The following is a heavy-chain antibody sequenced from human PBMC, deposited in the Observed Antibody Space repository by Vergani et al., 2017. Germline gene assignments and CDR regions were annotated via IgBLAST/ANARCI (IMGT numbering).Heavy chain of an antibody. J-gene: IGHJ3*02. V-gene: IGHV3-48*01. CDR3: ARGLFSSSSWYLQGAFDI. D-gene: IGHD6-13*01. CDR2: ISSSSSTI. CDR1: GFTFSSYS. Sequence: EVQLVESGGGLVQPGGSLRLSCAASGFTFSSYSMNWVRQAPGKGLEWVSYISSSSSTIYYADSVKGRFTISRDNAKNSLYLQMNSLRAEDTAVYYCARGLFSSSSWYLQGAFDIWGQGTMVTVSS.